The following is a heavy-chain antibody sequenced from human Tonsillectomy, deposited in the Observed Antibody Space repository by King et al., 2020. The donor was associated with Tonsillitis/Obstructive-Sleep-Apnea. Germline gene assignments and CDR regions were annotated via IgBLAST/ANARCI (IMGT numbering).Heavy chain of an antibody. CDR1: GGSFRDYY. CDR3: ARGTKPPEQWLIPTGSNYFDY. J-gene: IGHJ4*02. Sequence: VQLQQWGAGLLKPSETLSLTCAVHGGSFRDYYWSWIRQPPGKGLEWIGEINHSGTTNYSPSLKSRVTISVDTTKNQFSLRLSSVTAADTAVYYCARGTKPPEQWLIPTGSNYFDYWGQGTLVTVSS. CDR2: INHSGTT. D-gene: IGHD6-19*01. V-gene: IGHV4-34*01.